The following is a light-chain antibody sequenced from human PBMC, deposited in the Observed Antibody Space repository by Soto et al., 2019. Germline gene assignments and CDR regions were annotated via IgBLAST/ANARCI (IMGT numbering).Light chain of an antibody. J-gene: IGKJ5*01. CDR2: LAS. Sequence: DIVLTQSPLSLPVTPGEPASISCRSSKSLLQSNGNNQVDWDLQRPGQSPQLLLYLASSRGSGGPDGFRGSGSGTDFSLHISRVEAEDVGAYFCLLAAPRPLPFGQGRLREMK. V-gene: IGKV2-28*01. CDR1: KSLLQSNGNNQ. CDR3: LLAAPRPLP.